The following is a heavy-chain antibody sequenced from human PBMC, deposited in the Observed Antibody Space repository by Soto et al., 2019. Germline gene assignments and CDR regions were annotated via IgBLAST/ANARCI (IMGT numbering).Heavy chain of an antibody. CDR2: IYHSGST. V-gene: IGHV4-38-2*02. D-gene: IGHD4-17*01. J-gene: IGHJ6*02. Sequence: QVQLQESGPGLVKPSETLSLTCAVSGYPISSGYYWGWIRQPPGKGLEWIGSIYHSGSTYYNPSLKSRVTISVDTSKNQFSLKLSSVTAADTAVYYCARDSGDYYYYYGMDVWGQGTTVTVSS. CDR3: ARDSGDYYYYYGMDV. CDR1: GYPISSGYY.